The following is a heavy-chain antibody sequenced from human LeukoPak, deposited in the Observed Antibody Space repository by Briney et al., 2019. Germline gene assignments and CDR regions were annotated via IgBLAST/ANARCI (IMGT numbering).Heavy chain of an antibody. D-gene: IGHD1-26*01. Sequence: GGSLRLSCAASGFTFNTYSMNWVRQAPGKGLEWVSYINSGGRAILYADSVKGCFTVSRDNAKNSIYLQMNNLRAEDTAVYYCAREIPSGSYAPDYWGQGTLVTVSS. CDR3: AREIPSGSYAPDY. CDR1: GFTFNTYS. CDR2: INSGGRAI. J-gene: IGHJ4*02. V-gene: IGHV3-48*04.